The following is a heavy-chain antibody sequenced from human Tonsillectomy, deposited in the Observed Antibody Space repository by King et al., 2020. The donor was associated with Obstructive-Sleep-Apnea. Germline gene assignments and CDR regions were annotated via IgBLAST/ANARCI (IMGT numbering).Heavy chain of an antibody. J-gene: IGHJ3*02. D-gene: IGHD1-26*01. Sequence: QLQESGPGLVKPSETLSLTCTVSGASISSYCWSLIRQSAGKGLEWIGRMYTSGSTNHKPSLKSLVTMLGETSKNQFPLKLNSVTAADTAVYYCARGTAIVGATSRAFDIWGQGTKVTVSS. CDR2: MYTSGST. CDR3: ARGTAIVGATSRAFDI. CDR1: GASISSYC. V-gene: IGHV4-4*07.